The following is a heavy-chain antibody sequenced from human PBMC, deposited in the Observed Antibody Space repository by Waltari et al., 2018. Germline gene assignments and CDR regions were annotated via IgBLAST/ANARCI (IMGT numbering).Heavy chain of an antibody. V-gene: IGHV4-39*07. CDR2: IYYSGST. CDR3: AREGTGESGG. J-gene: IGHJ4*02. Sequence: QLQLQESGPGLVKPSETLSLTCTVSGGSISSSSYYWGWIRQPPGKGLEWIGSIYYSGSTYYNPSLKSRVTISVDTSKNQFSLKLSSVTAADMAVYYCAREGTGESGGWGQGTLVTVSS. CDR1: GGSISSSSYY. D-gene: IGHD3-10*01.